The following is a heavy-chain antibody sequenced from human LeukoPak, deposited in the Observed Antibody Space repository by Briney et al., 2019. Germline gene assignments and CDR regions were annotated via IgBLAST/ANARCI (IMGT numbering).Heavy chain of an antibody. V-gene: IGHV3-20*04. J-gene: IGHJ4*02. D-gene: IGHD4-23*01. CDR1: GFTFDDYG. CDR2: INWNGGST. CDR3: ARDQSSGYGGNSGY. Sequence: GGSLRLSCAASGFTFDDYGMSWVRQAAGKGLEWVSGINWNGGSTGYADSVKGRFTISRDNAKNSLYLQMNSLRAEDTALYYCARDQSSGYGGNSGYWGQGTLVTVSS.